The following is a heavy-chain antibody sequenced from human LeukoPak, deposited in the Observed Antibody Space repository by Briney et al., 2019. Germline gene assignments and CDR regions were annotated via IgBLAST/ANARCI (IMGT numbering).Heavy chain of an antibody. Sequence: GGSLRLFCAASGFTFSSYAMHWVRQAPGKGLEWVAVISYDGSNKYYADFVKGRFTISRDNSKNTLYLQMNSLRAEDTAVYYCARDIDCSGGSCFGRFDPWGQGTLVTVSS. CDR1: GFTFSSYA. V-gene: IGHV3-30-3*01. J-gene: IGHJ5*02. CDR3: ARDIDCSGGSCFGRFDP. D-gene: IGHD2-15*01. CDR2: ISYDGSNK.